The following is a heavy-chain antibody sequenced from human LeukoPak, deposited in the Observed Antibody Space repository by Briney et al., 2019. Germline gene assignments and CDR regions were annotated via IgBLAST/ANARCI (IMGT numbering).Heavy chain of an antibody. J-gene: IGHJ3*02. CDR3: ARGVLPDSMADAFDI. CDR1: GYTFTSYY. V-gene: IGHV1-46*01. Sequence: GASVKVSCKASGYTFTSYYMHWVRQAPGQGLEWMGIINPSGGSTSSAQKFQGRVTMTRDTSTSTVYMELSSLRSEDTAVYYCARGVLPDSMADAFDIWGQGTMVTVSS. D-gene: IGHD1-14*01. CDR2: INPSGGST.